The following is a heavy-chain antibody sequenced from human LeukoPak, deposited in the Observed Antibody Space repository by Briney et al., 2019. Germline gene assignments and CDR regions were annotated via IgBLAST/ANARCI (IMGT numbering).Heavy chain of an antibody. CDR3: AKVGRYSSSRGWTTL. J-gene: IGHJ4*02. CDR2: INHSGST. D-gene: IGHD6-13*01. CDR1: GGSFSGYY. V-gene: IGHV4-34*01. Sequence: SETLSLTCAVYGGSFSGYYWSWIRQPPGKGLEWIGVINHSGSTNYNPSLKSRVTISVDTSKNQFSLKLRSVTAADTAVYYCAKVGRYSSSRGWTTLWGQGTLVTVSS.